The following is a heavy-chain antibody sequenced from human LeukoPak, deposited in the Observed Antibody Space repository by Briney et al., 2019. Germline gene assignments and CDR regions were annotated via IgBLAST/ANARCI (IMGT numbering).Heavy chain of an antibody. CDR3: AKDLGGGSTWYQFYFDY. CDR1: GFTFSSYA. Sequence: GGSLRLSCAASGFTFSSYAMHWVRQAPGKGLEWVAVISYDGSNKYYADSVKGRFTISRDNAKNSLYLQMNSLRAEDTALYYCAKDLGGGSTWYQFYFDYWGQGTLVTVSS. J-gene: IGHJ4*02. CDR2: ISYDGSNK. V-gene: IGHV3-30-3*01. D-gene: IGHD6-13*01.